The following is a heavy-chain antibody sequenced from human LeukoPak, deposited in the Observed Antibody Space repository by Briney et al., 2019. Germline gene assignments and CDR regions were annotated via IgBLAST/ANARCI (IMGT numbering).Heavy chain of an antibody. CDR3: TRGGSSSL. Sequence: GGSLRLSGAASGFTFSGSAMHWVRQASGKGLEWVGRIRSKANSYATAYAASVKGRFTISRDDSKNTAYLQMNSLKTEDTAVYYCTRGGSSSLWGQGTLVTVSS. CDR2: IRSKANSYAT. J-gene: IGHJ4*02. D-gene: IGHD2-15*01. CDR1: GFTFSGSA. V-gene: IGHV3-73*01.